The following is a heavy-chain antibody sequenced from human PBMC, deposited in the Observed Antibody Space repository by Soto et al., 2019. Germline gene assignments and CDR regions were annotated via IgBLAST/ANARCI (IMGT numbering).Heavy chain of an antibody. V-gene: IGHV1-8*01. Sequence: QVQLVQSGAEVKKPGASVKVSCKASGYTFTSYDINWVRQATGQGLEWMGWMNPNSGNTGYAQKFQGRVTMTRNTSISTAYMEVSRLRSEDTAVYYCARCHGVAAGTTDFDYWGQGTLVTVSP. CDR3: ARCHGVAAGTTDFDY. CDR2: MNPNSGNT. CDR1: GYTFTSYD. D-gene: IGHD6-13*01. J-gene: IGHJ4*02.